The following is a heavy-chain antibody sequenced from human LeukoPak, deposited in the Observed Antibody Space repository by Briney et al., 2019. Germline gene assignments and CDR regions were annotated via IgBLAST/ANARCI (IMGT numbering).Heavy chain of an antibody. Sequence: GGFLRLSCAASGFTFSSYSMNWVRQAPGKGLEWVSYISSSSSTIYYADSVKGRFTISRDNAKNSLYLQMNSLRAEDTAVYYCARDRGGYTYSHDYWGQGTLVTVSS. D-gene: IGHD5-18*01. CDR1: GFTFSSYS. J-gene: IGHJ4*02. V-gene: IGHV3-48*04. CDR2: ISSSSSTI. CDR3: ARDRGGYTYSHDY.